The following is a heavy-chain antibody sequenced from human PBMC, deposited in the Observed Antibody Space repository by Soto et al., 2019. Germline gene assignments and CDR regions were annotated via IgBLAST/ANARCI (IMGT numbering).Heavy chain of an antibody. J-gene: IGHJ4*02. Sequence: QSTLNESGPTLVKPTQTLTLTCTFSGLSLSTYGVGVGWVRHPPVQALERLVFLYFDDDNRYNPSLKSRLTATKDTSKNQAVLTMGNMDPVDTATYYCAQRKSGNGWDAGYFDYWGQGILVTLSS. CDR2: LYFDDDN. CDR3: AQRKSGNGWDAGYFDY. D-gene: IGHD5-12*01. CDR1: GLSLSTYGVG. V-gene: IGHV2-5*02.